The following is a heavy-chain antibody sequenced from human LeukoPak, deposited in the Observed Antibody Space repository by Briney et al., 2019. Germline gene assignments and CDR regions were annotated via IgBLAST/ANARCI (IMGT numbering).Heavy chain of an antibody. J-gene: IGHJ6*02. CDR1: GFTFSGSA. V-gene: IGHV3-73*01. D-gene: IGHD2-2*01. Sequence: GGSLRLSCAASGFTFSGSAMHWVRQASGKGLEWIGRIRSKANSYVTAYAASVTGRFTISRGDSRNTAYLQMHSLSTEDTAVYYCTRHSDTYCSRANCYVGNFYGLDVWGQGTRVTVSS. CDR3: TRHSDTYCSRANCYVGNFYGLDV. CDR2: IRSKANSYVT.